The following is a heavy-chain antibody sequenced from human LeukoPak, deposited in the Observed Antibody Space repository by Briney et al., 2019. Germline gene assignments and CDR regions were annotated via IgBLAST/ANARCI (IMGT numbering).Heavy chain of an antibody. Sequence: GGSLRLSCEASGFTFSSYWMSWVRQAPGKGLEWVANIKQDGSETYYVDSVKGRFTVSRDNAKNSLCLQMNSLRAEDTAVYYCAKDRRGIAVAGFDYWGQGTLVTVSS. CDR3: AKDRRGIAVAGFDY. D-gene: IGHD6-19*01. CDR1: GFTFSSYW. CDR2: IKQDGSET. V-gene: IGHV3-7*05. J-gene: IGHJ4*02.